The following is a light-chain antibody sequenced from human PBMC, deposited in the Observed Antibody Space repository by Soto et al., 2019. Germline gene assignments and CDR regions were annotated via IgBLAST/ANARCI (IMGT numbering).Light chain of an antibody. CDR1: SSNIGAGYD. CDR2: AND. V-gene: IGLV1-40*01. J-gene: IGLJ2*01. Sequence: QSVLTQPPSVSGAPGQRVTISCTGSSSNIGAGYDVQWYQQVPGAAPKLLIYANDNRPSGVPDRFSGSKSDTSASLAITGLQADDEADYYCQSYDGSLSSVLFGGGTKVTVL. CDR3: QSYDGSLSSVL.